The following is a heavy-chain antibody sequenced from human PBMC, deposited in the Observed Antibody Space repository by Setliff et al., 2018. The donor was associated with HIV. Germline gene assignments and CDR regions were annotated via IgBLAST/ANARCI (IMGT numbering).Heavy chain of an antibody. CDR2: FTPILGRP. CDR1: GGTFISYA. V-gene: IGHV1-69*10. D-gene: IGHD3-10*01. Sequence: SVKVSCKASGGTFISYAISWVRQAPGQGLEWMGGFTPILGRPNYAQMFQGRVTITADTSASTAYLEMSSLRSEDTAVYYCSRDVGVPGRGNALEYWGQGIPVTVSS. CDR3: SRDVGVPGRGNALEY. J-gene: IGHJ4*02.